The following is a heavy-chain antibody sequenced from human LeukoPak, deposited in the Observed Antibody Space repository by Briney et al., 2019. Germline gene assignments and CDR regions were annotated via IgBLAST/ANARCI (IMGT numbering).Heavy chain of an antibody. CDR3: ARELTTVFDY. J-gene: IGHJ4*02. CDR2: IYTSGRT. Sequence: PSETLSLTCTLSGGSISTYYWSWIRQLAGKGLEWIGRIYTSGRTNYNPSLKTRVTMSLDTSKNQFSLKMSSVTAADTAVYYCARELTTVFDYWGQGTLVTVSS. D-gene: IGHD4-17*01. CDR1: GGSISTYY. V-gene: IGHV4-4*07.